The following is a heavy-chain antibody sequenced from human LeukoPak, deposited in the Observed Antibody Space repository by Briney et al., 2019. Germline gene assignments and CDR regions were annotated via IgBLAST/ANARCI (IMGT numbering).Heavy chain of an antibody. V-gene: IGHV7-4-1*02. CDR1: GYTFTSYA. D-gene: IGHD2-2*01. Sequence: ASVKVSCKASGYTFTSYAMNWVRQAPGQGLEWMGWINTNTGNPTYAQGFTGRFVFPLDTSVSTAYLQISSLKAEDTAVYYCARDADCSSTSCQSTKGYYYYYMDVWGKGTTVTVSS. J-gene: IGHJ6*03. CDR2: INTNTGNP. CDR3: ARDADCSSTSCQSTKGYYYYYMDV.